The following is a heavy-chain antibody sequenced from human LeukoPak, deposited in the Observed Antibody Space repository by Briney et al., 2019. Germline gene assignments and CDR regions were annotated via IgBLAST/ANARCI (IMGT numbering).Heavy chain of an antibody. CDR2: IVGSGADT. CDR1: GFTFSTYA. CDR3: ARGLRSSGWYGDY. J-gene: IGHJ4*02. V-gene: IGHV3-23*01. D-gene: IGHD6-19*01. Sequence: GGSLRLSCAASGFTFSTYAMNWVRHTPGKGLEWVSSIVGSGADTYYADSVKGRFTISRDNSKNTLYLQMNSLRAEDTAVYYCARGLRSSGWYGDYWGQGTLVTVSS.